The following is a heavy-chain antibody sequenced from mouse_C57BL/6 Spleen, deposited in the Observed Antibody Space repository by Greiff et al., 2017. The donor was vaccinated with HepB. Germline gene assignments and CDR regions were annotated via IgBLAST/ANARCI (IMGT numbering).Heavy chain of an antibody. D-gene: IGHD2-4*01. CDR3: ARHRDYDYDRSWFAY. V-gene: IGHV5-6*01. Sequence: DVQLVESGGDLVKPGGSLKLSCAASGFTFSSYGMSWVRQTPDKRLEWVATISSGGSYTYYPDSVKGRFTISRDNAKNTLYLQMSSLKSEDTAMYYCARHRDYDYDRSWFAYWGQGTLVTVSA. J-gene: IGHJ3*01. CDR1: GFTFSSYG. CDR2: ISSGGSYT.